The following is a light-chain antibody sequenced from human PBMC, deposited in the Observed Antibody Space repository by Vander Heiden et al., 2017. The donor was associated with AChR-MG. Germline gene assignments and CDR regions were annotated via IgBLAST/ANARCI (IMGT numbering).Light chain of an antibody. CDR1: SSDVGGYNY. J-gene: IGLJ3*02. CDR3: SSYTSSSTRV. Sequence: QSALTQPASVSGSPGQSITISCTGTSSDVGGYNYVSWYQQHPGKAPKLMIYDVSNRPSGVSNRFSGSKSGNTASLTISGLQAEDEAGYYCSSYTSSSTRVFGGGTKLT. CDR2: DVS. V-gene: IGLV2-14*03.